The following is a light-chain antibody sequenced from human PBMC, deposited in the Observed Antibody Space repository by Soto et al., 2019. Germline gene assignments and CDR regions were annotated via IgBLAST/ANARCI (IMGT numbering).Light chain of an antibody. Sequence: EIVLTQSPDTLSLSPGERATLSCRASQSVNSSHLAWYQQKPGQAPRLLLYGASSRATAIPDRFSGSGSGTDFTLTISSLEPEDFAVYYCQQYGSSPPLTFGGGTKVEIK. CDR1: QSVNSSH. CDR3: QQYGSSPPLT. CDR2: GAS. V-gene: IGKV3-20*01. J-gene: IGKJ4*01.